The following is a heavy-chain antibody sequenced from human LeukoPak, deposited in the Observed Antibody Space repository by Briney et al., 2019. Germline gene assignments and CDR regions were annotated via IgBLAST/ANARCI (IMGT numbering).Heavy chain of an antibody. CDR3: ARGPYQNYYDSSGPPVDY. CDR1: GGSFSGYY. V-gene: IGHV4-34*01. CDR2: INHSGST. Sequence: PSETLSLTCAVYGGSFSGYYWSWIRQPPGKGLEWIGEINHSGSTNYNPSLKSRVTISVDTSKNQFSLKLSSVTAADTAVYYCARGPYQNYYDSSGPPVDYWGQGTLVTVSS. J-gene: IGHJ4*02. D-gene: IGHD3-22*01.